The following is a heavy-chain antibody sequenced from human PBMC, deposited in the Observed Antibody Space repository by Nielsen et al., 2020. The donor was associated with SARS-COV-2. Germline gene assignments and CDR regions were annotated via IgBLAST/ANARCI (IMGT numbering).Heavy chain of an antibody. J-gene: IGHJ4*02. V-gene: IGHV3-23*01. CDR3: ARARSPTVTDFDY. Sequence: GESLKISCAASGFTFSSYAMSWVRQAPGKGLEWVSAISGSGGSTYYADSVKGRFTISRDNSKNTLYLQMNSLRAEDTAVYYCARARSPTVTDFDYWGQGTLVTVSS. D-gene: IGHD4-17*01. CDR1: GFTFSSYA. CDR2: ISGSGGST.